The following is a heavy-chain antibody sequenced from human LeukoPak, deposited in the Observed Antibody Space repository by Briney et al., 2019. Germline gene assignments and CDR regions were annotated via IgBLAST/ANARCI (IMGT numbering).Heavy chain of an antibody. CDR3: ASASSHRIAAGGDF. J-gene: IGHJ4*02. V-gene: IGHV3-13*01. D-gene: IGHD6-13*01. Sequence: PGGSLRLSCAASGFTFSCYDMHWVRQATGKGLECVSAIGTAGDTYYLGSVKGRFTFSRENAKNSLYLQMNSLRAGDTAVYYCASASSHRIAAGGDFWGQGTLVTVSS. CDR1: GFTFSCYD. CDR2: IGTAGDT.